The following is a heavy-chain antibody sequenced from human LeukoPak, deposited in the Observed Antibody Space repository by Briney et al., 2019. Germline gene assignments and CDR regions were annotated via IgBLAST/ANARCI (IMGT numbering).Heavy chain of an antibody. Sequence: AXVKVSXXASGYTFTSYYMHWVRQAPGQGLEWMGLINPTGGSTGYAQKFQGRVTMTRDMSTSTDYMELSRLRCEDTAIYYCARDXSVGDNAWWFDPWGQGTLVTVSS. V-gene: IGHV1-46*01. CDR2: INPTGGST. CDR3: ARDXSVGDNAWWFDP. D-gene: IGHD1-26*01. J-gene: IGHJ5*02. CDR1: GYTFTSYY.